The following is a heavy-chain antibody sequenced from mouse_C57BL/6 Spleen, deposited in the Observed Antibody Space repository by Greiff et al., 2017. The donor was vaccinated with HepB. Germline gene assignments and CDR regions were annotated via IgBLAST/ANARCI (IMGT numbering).Heavy chain of an antibody. D-gene: IGHD2-1*01. Sequence: QVQLKQPGAELVRPGSSVKLSCKASGYTFTSYWMHWVKQRPIQGLEWIGNIDPSDSETHYNQKFKDKATLTVDKSSSTAYMQLSSLTSEDSAVYYCARGYYGNYEDGFAYWGQGTLVTVSA. CDR2: IDPSDSET. J-gene: IGHJ3*01. V-gene: IGHV1-52*01. CDR1: GYTFTSYW. CDR3: ARGYYGNYEDGFAY.